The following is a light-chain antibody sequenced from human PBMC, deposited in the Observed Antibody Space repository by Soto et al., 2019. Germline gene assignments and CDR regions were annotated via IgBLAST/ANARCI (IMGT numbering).Light chain of an antibody. CDR1: QSVNSN. Sequence: IVMTQSPATLSVSPGERATLSCRASQSVNSNLAWYQQKPGQAPRLLIYGASTRATGVPARFSGSGSGTEFTLTISSLQSEDSAVYYCQQYNSWPPKYTFGQGTKLEIK. J-gene: IGKJ2*01. CDR2: GAS. CDR3: QQYNSWPPKYT. V-gene: IGKV3-15*01.